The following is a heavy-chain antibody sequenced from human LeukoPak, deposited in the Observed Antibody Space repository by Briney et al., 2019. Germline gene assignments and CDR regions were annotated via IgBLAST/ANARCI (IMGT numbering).Heavy chain of an antibody. CDR3: AKGLHYYDSSGFAIDP. Sequence: GRSLRLSCAASGFTFSSYGMHWVRQAPGKGLEWVAVISYDGSNKYYADSVKGRFTISRDNSKNTLYLQMNSLRAEDTAVYYCAKGLHYYDSSGFAIDPWGQGTLVTVSS. CDR1: GFTFSSYG. D-gene: IGHD3-22*01. CDR2: ISYDGSNK. J-gene: IGHJ5*02. V-gene: IGHV3-30*18.